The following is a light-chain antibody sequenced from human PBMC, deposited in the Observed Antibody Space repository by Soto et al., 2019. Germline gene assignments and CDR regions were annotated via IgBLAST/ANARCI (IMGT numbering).Light chain of an antibody. Sequence: EIEMTQSPATLSVSAGERATLSCRSSQSVGRKLAWYQQKPGQAPRLLIYDASNRAMGVPARFSGSGSGTEFTLTISSLQSEDVAVYDCQQYDFWPPLTFGQGTKVEI. J-gene: IGKJ1*01. CDR3: QQYDFWPPLT. V-gene: IGKV3-15*01. CDR1: QSVGRK. CDR2: DAS.